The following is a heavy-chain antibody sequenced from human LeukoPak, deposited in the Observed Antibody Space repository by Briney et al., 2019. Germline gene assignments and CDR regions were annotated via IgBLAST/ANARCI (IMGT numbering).Heavy chain of an antibody. J-gene: IGHJ5*02. CDR3: AKGPRRIAAAGTKGNWFDP. CDR1: GFTFSSYG. Sequence: PGGALRLSCAASGFTFSSYGMHWVRQAPGKGLEWVAVISYDGSNKYYADSVKGRFTISRDNSKSTLYLQMNSLRAEDTAVYYCAKGPRRIAAAGTKGNWFDPWGQGTLVTVSS. CDR2: ISYDGSNK. D-gene: IGHD6-13*01. V-gene: IGHV3-30*18.